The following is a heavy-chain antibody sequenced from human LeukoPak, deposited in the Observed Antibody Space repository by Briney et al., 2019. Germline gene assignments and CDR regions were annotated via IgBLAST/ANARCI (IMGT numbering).Heavy chain of an antibody. J-gene: IGHJ4*02. Sequence: SETLSLTCTVSGDSISNYFWTWIRQPPGKGLEWIGSIYYSGSTYQNPSLKSRVIISVDTSKNQFSLKLSSVTAADTAVYYCARDQGTIILGYFDYWGQGTLVTVSS. CDR2: IYYSGST. V-gene: IGHV4-38-2*02. D-gene: IGHD3-22*01. CDR1: GDSISNYF. CDR3: ARDQGTIILGYFDY.